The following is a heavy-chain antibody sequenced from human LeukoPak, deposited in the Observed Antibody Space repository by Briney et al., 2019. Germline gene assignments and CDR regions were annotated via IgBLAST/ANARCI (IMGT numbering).Heavy chain of an antibody. CDR2: INPNSGGT. CDR3: ARDGGLRFLEWSTY. CDR1: GHTFTAYY. V-gene: IGHV1-2*02. D-gene: IGHD3-3*01. J-gene: IGHJ4*02. Sequence: ASVKVSCKASGHTFTAYYMFWVRQAPRQGLEWMGWINPNSGGTNYAQKFQGRVTMTRDTSISTAYMELSRLRSDDTAVYYCARDGGLRFLEWSTYWGQGTLVTVSS.